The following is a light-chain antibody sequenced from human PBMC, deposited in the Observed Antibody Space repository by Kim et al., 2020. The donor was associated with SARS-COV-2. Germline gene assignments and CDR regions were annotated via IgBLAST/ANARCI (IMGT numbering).Light chain of an antibody. CDR3: QHYCSFPFT. J-gene: IGKJ4*01. V-gene: IGKV1D-16*02. CDR2: AAS. Sequence: GDRVANPGRDRPGIGSWLAWYQQKPGQAPKVVIYAASSLPSGVPSRFSGSGSGAQFTLTISSLEPDDFASYYCQHYCSFPFTFGGGTKVDIK. CDR1: PGIGSW.